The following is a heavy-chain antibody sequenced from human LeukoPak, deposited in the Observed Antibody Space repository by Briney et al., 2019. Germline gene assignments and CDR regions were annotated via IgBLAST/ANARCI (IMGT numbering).Heavy chain of an antibody. D-gene: IGHD6-19*01. V-gene: IGHV4-34*01. CDR2: INHSGST. Sequence: SETLSLTCAVYGGSFSGYYWSWIRQPPGKGLEWTGEINHSGSTNYNPSLKSRVTISVDTSKNQFSLKLSSVTAADTAVYYCARLSRSYSSGWYNWFDPWGQGTLVTVSS. CDR3: ARLSRSYSSGWYNWFDP. CDR1: GGSFSGYY. J-gene: IGHJ5*02.